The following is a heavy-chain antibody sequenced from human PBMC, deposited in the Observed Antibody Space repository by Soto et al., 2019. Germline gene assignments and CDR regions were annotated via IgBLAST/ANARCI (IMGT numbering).Heavy chain of an antibody. J-gene: IGHJ6*02. V-gene: IGHV3-30*18. D-gene: IGHD3-16*02. CDR2: ISYDGSNK. CDR1: GFTFSSYG. Sequence: QVQLVECGGGVVQPGRSLRLSCAASGFTFSSYGMHWVRQAPGKGLEWVAVISYDGSNKYYADSVKGRFTISRDNSKNTLYLQMNSLRAEDTAVYYCAKDLALGELSHYYYGMDVWGQASTVTVSS. CDR3: AKDLALGELSHYYYGMDV.